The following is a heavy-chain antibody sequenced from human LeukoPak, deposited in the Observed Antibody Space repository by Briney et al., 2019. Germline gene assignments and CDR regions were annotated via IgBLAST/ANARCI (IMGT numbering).Heavy chain of an antibody. J-gene: IGHJ6*03. Sequence: GGSLRLSCAASGFTFSSYSMNWVRQAPGKGLEWVSSISSSSSYIYYADSVKGRFTISRDNAKNSLYLQMNSLRAEDTAVYYCAREGFYCSSTSCYFGIAIDYYMDVWGKGTTVTVSS. CDR3: AREGFYCSSTSCYFGIAIDYYMDV. CDR1: GFTFSSYS. CDR2: ISSSSSYI. V-gene: IGHV3-21*01. D-gene: IGHD2-2*01.